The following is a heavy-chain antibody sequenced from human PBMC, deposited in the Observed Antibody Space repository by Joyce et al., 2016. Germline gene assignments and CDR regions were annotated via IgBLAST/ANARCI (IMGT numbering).Heavy chain of an antibody. CDR2: LSSSSSDR. J-gene: IGHJ4*02. CDR3: ARSSYTNGIFDY. Sequence: EVQLVESGGGLVKPGGSLRLSGAASGFTFSRYSMSWVRQAPGKGWEWGSSLSSSSSDRKDTDSVKGRFTISRDNAKNSLYLQMNSLRVEDTAVYYCARSSYTNGIFDYWGQGTLVTVSS. CDR1: GFTFSRYS. D-gene: IGHD2-8*01. V-gene: IGHV3-21*01.